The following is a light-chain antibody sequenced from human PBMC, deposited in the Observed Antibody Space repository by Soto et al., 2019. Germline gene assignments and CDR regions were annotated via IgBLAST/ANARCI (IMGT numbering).Light chain of an antibody. CDR2: TNN. CDR1: GSNIGSNA. V-gene: IGLV1-44*01. CDR3: AAWDDSLSGYV. J-gene: IGLJ1*01. Sequence: QSVLTQPPSASGTPGQRVTISCSGSGSNIGSNAVNWYQQLPGTAPKLLIYTNNQRPSGVPDRFSGSKSGTSGSLAISGLQSEDEADYYCAAWDDSLSGYVFGTGTKVTAL.